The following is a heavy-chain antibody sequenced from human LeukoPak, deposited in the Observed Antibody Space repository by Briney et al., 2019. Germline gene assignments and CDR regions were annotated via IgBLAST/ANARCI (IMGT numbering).Heavy chain of an antibody. CDR3: ARGRPHGNDY. CDR1: GFSFSTYW. Sequence: GGSLRLSCAPSGFSFSTYWMSWIRQAPGKGLVWVSRIASDGSSTTYADSVKGRFSISRDNAKNTLYLQMNSLRVEDTAVYYCARGRPHGNDYWGQGTLVTVSS. J-gene: IGHJ4*02. CDR2: IASDGSST. D-gene: IGHD4-23*01. V-gene: IGHV3-74*01.